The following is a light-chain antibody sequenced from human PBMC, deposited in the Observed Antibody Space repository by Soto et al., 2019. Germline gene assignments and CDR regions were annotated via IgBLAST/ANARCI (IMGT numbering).Light chain of an antibody. CDR1: SSDVGGYNY. CDR2: DVS. Sequence: QSVLTQPASVYGSPGQSITISCTGTSSDVGGYNYVSWYQQHPGKAPKLMIYDVSNRPSGVSNRFSGSKSGNTASLTISGRQAEDESDYYCSSYTSSSTLVFGGGTKLTVI. J-gene: IGLJ2*01. CDR3: SSYTSSSTLV. V-gene: IGLV2-14*01.